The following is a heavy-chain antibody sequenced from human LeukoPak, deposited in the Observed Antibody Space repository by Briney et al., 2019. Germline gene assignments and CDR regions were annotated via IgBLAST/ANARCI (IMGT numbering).Heavy chain of an antibody. J-gene: IGHJ4*02. D-gene: IGHD5-18*01. Sequence: GGSLRLSCAASGFTFSRYSMNWVRQAPGKGLEWVSSISSSSSYIYYADSVKGRFTISRDNAKNSLYLQMNSLRAEDTAVYYCARDGQLWSPFDYWGQGTLVTVSS. V-gene: IGHV3-21*01. CDR2: ISSSSSYI. CDR1: GFTFSRYS. CDR3: ARDGQLWSPFDY.